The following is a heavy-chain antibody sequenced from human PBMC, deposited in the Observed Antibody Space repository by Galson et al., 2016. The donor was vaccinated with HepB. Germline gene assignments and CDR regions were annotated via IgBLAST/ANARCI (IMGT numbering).Heavy chain of an antibody. CDR1: GDSINSRSHY. CDR2: IFYSGSA. J-gene: IGHJ5*02. D-gene: IGHD1-20*01. V-gene: IGHV4-39*01. Sequence: SETLSLTCFVSGDSINSRSHYWGWIRQPPGKGLEWIANIFYSGSAYYNPSLKSRVSISLDRPKNQVSLRLTSVTAADTAVYFCARRYCYNSACYVGFHPWGQGTLVTVSS. CDR3: ARRYCYNSACYVGFHP.